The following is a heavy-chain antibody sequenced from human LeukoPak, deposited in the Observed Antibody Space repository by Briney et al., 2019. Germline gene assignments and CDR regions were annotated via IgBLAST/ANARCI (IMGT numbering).Heavy chain of an antibody. CDR3: ARRVTDSSGYYYFTQYFQH. J-gene: IGHJ1*01. V-gene: IGHV1-2*02. Sequence: ASVKVSCKASGYTFSAYYIHWVRQAPGQGLEGMGWINPNNGDTNSAQKFQGRVTMTRDTSIITVYMEVSSLISDDTAVYYCARRVTDSSGYYYFTQYFQHWGQGTLITVSS. CDR1: GYTFSAYY. CDR2: INPNNGDT. D-gene: IGHD3-22*01.